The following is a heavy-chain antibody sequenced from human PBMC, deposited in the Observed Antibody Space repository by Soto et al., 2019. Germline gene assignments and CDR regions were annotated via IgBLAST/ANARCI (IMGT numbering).Heavy chain of an antibody. CDR1: GFTFSSYS. CDR2: ISSSSSTI. CDR3: ARDDPYYDILTGYLPKYYYYYYGMDV. V-gene: IGHV3-48*02. D-gene: IGHD3-9*01. Sequence: LRLSCAASGFTFSSYSMNWVRQAPGKGLEWVSYISSSSSTIYYADSVKGRFTISRDNAKNSLYLQMNSLRDEDTAVYYCARDDPYYDILTGYLPKYYYYYYGMDVWGQGTTVTVSS. J-gene: IGHJ6*02.